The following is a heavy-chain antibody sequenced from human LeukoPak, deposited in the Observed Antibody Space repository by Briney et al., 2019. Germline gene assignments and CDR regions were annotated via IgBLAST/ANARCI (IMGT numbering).Heavy chain of an antibody. CDR2: IYHTGAT. CDR1: GDSISSYY. CDR3: ARAVDSSGFSCFQH. J-gene: IGHJ1*01. V-gene: IGHV4-38-2*02. Sequence: SETLSLTCTVSGDSISSYYWGWIRQPPEKGLEWIGSIYHTGATYYNPSLKSRVTISVDTSKNQFSLKLNSVTAADTAVYYCARAVDSSGFSCFQHWGQGTLVTVSS. D-gene: IGHD3-22*01.